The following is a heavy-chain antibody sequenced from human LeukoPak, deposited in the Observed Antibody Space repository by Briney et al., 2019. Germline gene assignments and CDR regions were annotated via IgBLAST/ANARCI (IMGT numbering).Heavy chain of an antibody. Sequence: GGSLRLSCAASGVTFSSYAMHWVRQAPGKGLEWVAVISYDGSNKYYADSVKGRFTISRDNSKNTLYLQMNSLRAEDTAVYYCARDGSWELRYFQHWGQGTLVTVSS. CDR1: GVTFSSYA. V-gene: IGHV3-30-3*01. CDR3: ARDGSWELRYFQH. J-gene: IGHJ1*01. D-gene: IGHD1-26*01. CDR2: ISYDGSNK.